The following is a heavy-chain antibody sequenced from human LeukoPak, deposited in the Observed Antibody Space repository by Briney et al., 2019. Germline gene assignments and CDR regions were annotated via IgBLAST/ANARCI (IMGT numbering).Heavy chain of an antibody. CDR2: INPSGGSA. CDR3: ARKSSSGWYFDY. J-gene: IGHJ4*02. Sequence: GASVKVSCKASGYTFINFYIHWVRQAPGQGLEWMGIINPSGGSATYAQKFQGRVTMTRDTSTSTVYMELSSLTSEDTAVYYCARKSSSGWYFDYWGQGTLVTVSS. V-gene: IGHV1-46*01. D-gene: IGHD6-19*01. CDR1: GYTFINFY.